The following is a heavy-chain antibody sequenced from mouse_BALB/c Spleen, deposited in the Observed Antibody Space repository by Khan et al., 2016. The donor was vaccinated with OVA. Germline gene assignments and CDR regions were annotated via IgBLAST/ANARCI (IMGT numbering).Heavy chain of an antibody. CDR1: RFTISSYG. CDR2: IDSNGGSN. Sequence: EVELVESGGGIVQPGGSLTRSCAASRFTISSYGMSSVRQTPDKRLELVATIDSNGGSNDYPASENRRFTISGDNAKNAMYMLMRSLKSDDTAMYYGARSAIGGQGTTLTVSS. J-gene: IGHJ2*01. CDR3: ARSAI. V-gene: IGHV5-6-3*01. D-gene: IGHD2-12*01.